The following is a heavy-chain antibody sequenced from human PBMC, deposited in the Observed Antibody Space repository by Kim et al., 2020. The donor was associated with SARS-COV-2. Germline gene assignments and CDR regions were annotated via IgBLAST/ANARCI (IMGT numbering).Heavy chain of an antibody. D-gene: IGHD3-22*01. V-gene: IGHV3-30*18. Sequence: GGSLRLSCAASGFTFSSYGMHWVRQAPGKGLEWVAVISYDGSNKYYADSVKGRFTISRDNSKNTLYLQMNSLRAEDTAVYYCAKVIKDYYDSSETDYWG. J-gene: IGHJ4*01. CDR2: ISYDGSNK. CDR3: AKVIKDYYDSSETDY. CDR1: GFTFSSYG.